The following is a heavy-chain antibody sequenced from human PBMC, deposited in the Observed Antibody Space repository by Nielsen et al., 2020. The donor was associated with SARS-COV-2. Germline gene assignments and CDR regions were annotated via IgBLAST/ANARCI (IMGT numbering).Heavy chain of an antibody. D-gene: IGHD3-16*01. CDR2: ISYDGSNK. CDR1: GFTFSSYA. V-gene: IGHV3-30*04. J-gene: IGHJ3*02. CDR3: ASFGSWYFAFDI. Sequence: GESLKISCAASGFTFSSYAMHWVRQAPGKGLEWVAVISYDGSNKYYADSVKGRFTISRDNSKNTLYLQMNSLRAEDTAVYYCASFGSWYFAFDIWGQGTMVTVSS.